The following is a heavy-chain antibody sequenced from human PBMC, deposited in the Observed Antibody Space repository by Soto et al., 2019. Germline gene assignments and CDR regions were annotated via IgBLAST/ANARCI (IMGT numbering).Heavy chain of an antibody. J-gene: IGHJ4*02. D-gene: IGHD3-10*02. V-gene: IGHV3-30*18. CDR1: GFTFSSHG. CDR3: AKDQSVRGVIIGSDPRTYYFDY. CDR2: ISYDGSNK. Sequence: GWYLRPSCAASGFTFSSHGMHWVRQAPGKGLEWVAVISYDGSNKYYADSVKGRFTISRDNSKNTLYLQMNSLRAEDTAVYYCAKDQSVRGVIIGSDPRTYYFDYWGQGTLVTVSS.